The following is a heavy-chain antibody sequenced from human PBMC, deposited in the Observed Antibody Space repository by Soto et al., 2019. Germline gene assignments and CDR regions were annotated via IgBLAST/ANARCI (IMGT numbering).Heavy chain of an antibody. D-gene: IGHD3-10*01. V-gene: IGHV1-69*13. CDR3: ARDNQGNYHYYGMDV. CDR2: IIPIFGTA. CDR1: GCTFSSYA. J-gene: IGHJ6*02. Sequence: SVKVSCKASGCTFSSYAISCVRQAPGQGLEWMGGIIPIFGTANYAQKFQGRVTITADESTSTAYMELSSLRSEDTAVYYCARDNQGNYHYYGMDVWGQGTTVTVSS.